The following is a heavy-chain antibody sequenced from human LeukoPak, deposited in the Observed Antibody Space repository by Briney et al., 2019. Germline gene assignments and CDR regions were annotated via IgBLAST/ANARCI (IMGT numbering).Heavy chain of an antibody. J-gene: IGHJ4*02. CDR1: GFTFDDYG. CDR2: INWNVGST. V-gene: IGHV3-20*04. CDR3: AREGGTVTTLDY. D-gene: IGHD4-17*01. Sequence: GGSLRLSCAASGFTFDDYGMSWVRQAQGKGLGWVSGINWNVGSTGYADSVKGRFTISRDNAKNSLYLQMNSLRAEDTALYYCAREGGTVTTLDYWGQGTLVTVSS.